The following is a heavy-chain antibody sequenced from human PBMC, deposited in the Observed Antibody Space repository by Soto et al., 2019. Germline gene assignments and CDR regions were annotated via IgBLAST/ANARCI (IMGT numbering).Heavy chain of an antibody. J-gene: IGHJ4*02. CDR2: IIPIFGTA. D-gene: IGHD6-19*01. CDR1: GGTFSSYA. V-gene: IGHV1-69*01. Sequence: QVQLVQSGAEVKKPGSSVKVSCKASGGTFSSYAISWVRQAPGQGVEWMGGIIPIFGTANYAQKFQGRVTINADESTSTAYMELSSMRSEDTAVYYCARGGESSSGRSRFDYWGQGTLVTVSS. CDR3: ARGGESSSGRSRFDY.